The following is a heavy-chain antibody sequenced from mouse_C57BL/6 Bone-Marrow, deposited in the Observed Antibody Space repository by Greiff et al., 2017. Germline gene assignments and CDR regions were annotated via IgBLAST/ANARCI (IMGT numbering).Heavy chain of an antibody. CDR1: GYTFTSYG. V-gene: IGHV1-81*01. CDR2: IYPRSGNT. D-gene: IGHD1-1*01. Sequence: QVQLKQSGAELARPGASVKLSCKASGYTFTSYGISWVKQRTGQGLEWIGEIYPRSGNTYYNEKFKGKATLTADKSSSTAYMELRSLTSEDSAVYVCARSYDYGSSQSSYYYAMDYWGQGTSVTVSS. J-gene: IGHJ4*01. CDR3: ARSYDYGSSQSSYYYAMDY.